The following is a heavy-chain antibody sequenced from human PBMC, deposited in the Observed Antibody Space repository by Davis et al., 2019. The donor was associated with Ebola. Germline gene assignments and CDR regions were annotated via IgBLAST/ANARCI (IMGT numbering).Heavy chain of an antibody. CDR1: AFTFNSYG. D-gene: IGHD3-22*01. V-gene: IGHV3-30*18. J-gene: IGHJ5*01. CDR2: ISYDGRTK. Sequence: PGGSLRLSCEASAFTFNSYGMHWVRQAPGKGLEWVALISYDGRTKYYTDSVKGRFTISRDNSKNTLYLQMNSLRAEDTAVYYCAKDSFFFDNNGALDSWGQGTLVTVSS. CDR3: AKDSFFFDNNGALDS.